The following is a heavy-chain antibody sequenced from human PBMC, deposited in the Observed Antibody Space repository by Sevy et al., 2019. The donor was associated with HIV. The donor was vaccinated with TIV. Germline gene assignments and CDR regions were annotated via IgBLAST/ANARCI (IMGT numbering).Heavy chain of an antibody. D-gene: IGHD2-15*01. Sequence: ASVTVSCKASGYTFTSYYMHWVRQAPGQGLEWMGIINPSGGSTSYAQKFQGRVTMTRDTSTSTVYMELSSLRSEDTAVYYCARDRGSCYSGPCNWFDPWGQGTLVTVSS. J-gene: IGHJ5*02. CDR2: INPSGGST. V-gene: IGHV1-46*01. CDR1: GYTFTSYY. CDR3: ARDRGSCYSGPCNWFDP.